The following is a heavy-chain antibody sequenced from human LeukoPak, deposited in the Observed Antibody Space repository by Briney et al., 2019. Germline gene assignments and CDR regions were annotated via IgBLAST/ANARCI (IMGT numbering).Heavy chain of an antibody. V-gene: IGHV3-21*01. CDR1: GFTFSSYS. CDR2: ISSSSSYI. D-gene: IGHD3-22*01. J-gene: IGHJ4*02. Sequence: PGGPLRLSCAASGFTFSSYSMNWVRQAPGKGLEWVSSISSSSSYIYYADSVKGRFTISRDDAKNSLYLQMNSLRAEDTAVYYCARDLGGYYDSSGYWNYWGQGTLVTVSS. CDR3: ARDLGGYYDSSGYWNY.